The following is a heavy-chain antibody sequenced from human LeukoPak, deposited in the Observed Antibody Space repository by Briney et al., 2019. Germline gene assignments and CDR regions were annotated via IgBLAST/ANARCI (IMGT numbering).Heavy chain of an antibody. CDR1: GFTFSSYA. Sequence: GGPLRLSCAASGFTFSSYAMSWVRQAPGKGLEWVANIKQDGSEKYYVDSVKGRFTISRDNAENSLYLQMNSLRAEDTAVYYCARAEKHSSGYLFDYWGQGTLVTVSS. CDR2: IKQDGSEK. CDR3: ARAEKHSSGYLFDY. V-gene: IGHV3-7*01. J-gene: IGHJ4*02. D-gene: IGHD3-22*01.